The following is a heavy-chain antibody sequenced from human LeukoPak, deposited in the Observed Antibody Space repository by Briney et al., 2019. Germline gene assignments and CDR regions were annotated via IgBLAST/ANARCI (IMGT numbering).Heavy chain of an antibody. CDR2: ISSSGSTI. J-gene: IGHJ4*02. CDR1: GFTFTSYA. CDR3: VNQRGGSGWYIPDREYVTLSY. D-gene: IGHD6-19*01. Sequence: PGGSLRLSCAASGFTFTSYAMSWVRQAPGKRLEWVSYISSSGSTIYYADSVKGRFTISRDNAKNSLYLQMNSLRAEDTAVYYCVNQRGGSGWYIPDREYVTLSYWGQGTLVTVSS. V-gene: IGHV3-48*03.